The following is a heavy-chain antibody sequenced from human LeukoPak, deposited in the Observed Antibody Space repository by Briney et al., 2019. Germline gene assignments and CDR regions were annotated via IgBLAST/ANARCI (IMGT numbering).Heavy chain of an antibody. CDR1: GGSISSYY. J-gene: IGHJ4*02. CDR3: ARDEAKGIAAAGKKFDY. CDR2: IYTSGST. V-gene: IGHV4-4*07. D-gene: IGHD6-13*01. Sequence: SETLSLTCTVSGGSISSYYWSWIRQPAGKGLEWIGRIYTSGSTNYNPSLKSRVTMSVDTSKNQFSLKLSSVTAADTAVYYCARDEAKGIAAAGKKFDYWGQGTLVTVSS.